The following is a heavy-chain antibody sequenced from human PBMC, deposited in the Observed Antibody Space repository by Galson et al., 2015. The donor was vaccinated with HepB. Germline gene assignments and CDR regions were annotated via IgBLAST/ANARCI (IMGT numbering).Heavy chain of an antibody. CDR3: TRDGSGSRPESYFDY. J-gene: IGHJ4*01. CDR1: GATFSGYG. Sequence: SLRLSCAVSGATFSGYGMHWVRQAPGKGLEWVAGICDGGDKKIYAESVQGRFTISRDNSKNILYLQMDSLRVEDTAAYLCTRDGSGSRPESYFDYSGHGTLVTVPS. D-gene: IGHD1-26*01. CDR2: ICDGGDKK. V-gene: IGHV3-33*01.